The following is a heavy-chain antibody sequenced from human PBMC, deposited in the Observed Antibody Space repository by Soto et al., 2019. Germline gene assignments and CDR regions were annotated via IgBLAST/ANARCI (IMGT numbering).Heavy chain of an antibody. CDR3: ALPPDYDFWSGANDAFDI. D-gene: IGHD3-3*01. CDR2: INAGNGNT. Sequence: QVQLVQSGAEVKKPGASVKVSCKASGYTFTSYAMHWVRQAPGQRLEWMGWINAGNGNTKYSQKFQGRVTITRDTSASTAYMELSSLRSEDTAVYYCALPPDYDFWSGANDAFDIWGQGTMVTVSS. CDR1: GYTFTSYA. V-gene: IGHV1-3*01. J-gene: IGHJ3*02.